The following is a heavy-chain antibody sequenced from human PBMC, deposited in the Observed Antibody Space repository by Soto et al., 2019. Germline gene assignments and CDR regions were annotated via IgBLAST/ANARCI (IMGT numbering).Heavy chain of an antibody. CDR2: ISYDGSNK. J-gene: IGHJ4*02. V-gene: IGHV3-30*18. D-gene: IGHD2-21*02. CDR3: AKVNCGGDCYAEYFDY. Sequence: QVQLVESGGGVVQPGRSLRLSCAASGFTFSSYGMHWVRQAPGKGLEWVAVISYDGSNKYYADSVKGRFTISRDNSKNTLYLQMNSLRAEGTAVYYCAKVNCGGDCYAEYFDYWGQGTLVTVSS. CDR1: GFTFSSYG.